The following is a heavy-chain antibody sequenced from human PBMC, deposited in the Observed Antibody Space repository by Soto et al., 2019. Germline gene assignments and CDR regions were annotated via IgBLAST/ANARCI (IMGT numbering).Heavy chain of an antibody. V-gene: IGHV3-30*18. D-gene: IGHD4-17*01. Sequence: QVQLVESGGGVVQPGRSLRLSCAASGFTFSSYGMHWVRQAPGKGLELVAVISYDGSNKYYADSVKGRFTISRDNSKNTLYLQMNSLRAEDTAVYYCAKETGYGDLNWFDPWGQGTLVTVSS. CDR1: GFTFSSYG. CDR2: ISYDGSNK. J-gene: IGHJ5*02. CDR3: AKETGYGDLNWFDP.